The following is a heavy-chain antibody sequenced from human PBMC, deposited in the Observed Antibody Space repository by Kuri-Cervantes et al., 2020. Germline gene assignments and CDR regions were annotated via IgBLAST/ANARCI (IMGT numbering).Heavy chain of an antibody. Sequence: LSLTCAASGFTFDDYAMHWVRQAPGKGLEWVSGISWNSGSIGYADSVKGRFTISRDNAKNSLYLQMNSLKTEDTAVYYCTRGRSDYWGQGTLVTVSS. V-gene: IGHV3-9*01. CDR2: ISWNSGSI. CDR1: GFTFDDYA. CDR3: TRGRSDY. J-gene: IGHJ4*02.